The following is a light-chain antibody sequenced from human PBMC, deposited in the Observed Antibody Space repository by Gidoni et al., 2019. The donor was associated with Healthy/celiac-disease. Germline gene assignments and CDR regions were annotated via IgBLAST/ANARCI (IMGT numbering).Light chain of an antibody. J-gene: IGKJ5*01. CDR2: GAS. V-gene: IGKV3-15*01. CDR1: QSVSSN. CDR3: QQYNNWPRT. Sequence: EFVLTHSPATLSVSPGERATFSCRASQSVSSNLAWYQQKPGQAPRLLIYGASTRATGIPARFSGSGSGTEFTLTISSLQSEDFAVYYCQQYNNWPRTFGQGTRLEIK.